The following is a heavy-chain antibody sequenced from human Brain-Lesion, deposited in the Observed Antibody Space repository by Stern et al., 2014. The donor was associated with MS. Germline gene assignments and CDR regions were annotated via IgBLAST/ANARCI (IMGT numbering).Heavy chain of an antibody. D-gene: IGHD3-3*01. V-gene: IGHV1-2*02. Sequence: DQLVESGAEVKKPGASVKVSCKTSGYIFTGYYIHWVRQAPGQGLEWMAWINPNTGGTKYAQKFQGRGTMSRDTSISTAYVELSSLTSDDTAVYYCARDQRGITIFGVVTDYYYLGMDVWGQGTTVTVSS. CDR1: GYIFTGYY. CDR2: INPNTGGT. CDR3: ARDQRGITIFGVVTDYYYLGMDV. J-gene: IGHJ6*02.